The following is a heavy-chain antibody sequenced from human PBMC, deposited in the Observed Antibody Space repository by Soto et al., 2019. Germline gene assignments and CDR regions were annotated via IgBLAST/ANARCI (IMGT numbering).Heavy chain of an antibody. Sequence: PGGSLRLSCSGSGFSFNEYAMNWVRQAPGKGLEWVSGISGSGGSTVYADSVKGRFTISRDNSNNTLYLQMNSLGAEDTAVYFCAKDMSGHLVPYYFEYWGQGTLVTVSS. CDR3: AKDMSGHLVPYYFEY. V-gene: IGHV3-23*01. CDR2: ISGSGGST. D-gene: IGHD3-3*01. J-gene: IGHJ4*02. CDR1: GFSFNEYA.